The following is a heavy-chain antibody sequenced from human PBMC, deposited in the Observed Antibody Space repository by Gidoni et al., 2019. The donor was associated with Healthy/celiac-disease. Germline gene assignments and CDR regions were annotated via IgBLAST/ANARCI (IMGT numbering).Heavy chain of an antibody. J-gene: IGHJ3*02. CDR3: AKEVGDIVVVVAASEGAFDI. CDR2: ISYYGSNK. Sequence: QVQLVESGGGVVQPGRSLRLSCAASGFTFSSYGMHWVRQAPGKGLVWVAVISYYGSNKYYADSVKGRFTISRDNSKNTLYLQMNSLRAEDTAVYYCAKEVGDIVVVVAASEGAFDIWGQGTMVTVSS. CDR1: GFTFSSYG. V-gene: IGHV3-30*18. D-gene: IGHD2-15*01.